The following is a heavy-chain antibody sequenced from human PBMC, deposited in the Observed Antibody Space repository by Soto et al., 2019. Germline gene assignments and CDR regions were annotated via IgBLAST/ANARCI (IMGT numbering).Heavy chain of an antibody. V-gene: IGHV2-5*01. CDR2: IYWNDDK. CDR3: AHSGLSVQSYDSSGYYPDAFDI. J-gene: IGHJ3*02. CDR1: GFSLSTSGVG. Sequence: SGPTLVNPPQTLTLTCTFSGFSLSTSGVGVGWIRQPPGKALEWLALIYWNDDKRYSPSLKSRLTITKDTSKNQVVLTMTNMDPVDTATYYCAHSGLSVQSYDSSGYYPDAFDIWGQGTMVTVSS. D-gene: IGHD3-22*01.